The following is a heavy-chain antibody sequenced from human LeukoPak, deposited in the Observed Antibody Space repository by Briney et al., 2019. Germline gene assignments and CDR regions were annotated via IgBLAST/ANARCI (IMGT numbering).Heavy chain of an antibody. D-gene: IGHD6-13*01. CDR1: GGSISRGGYY. CDR3: ARGAGRSRTAFDY. V-gene: IGHV4-31*02. J-gene: IGHJ4*02. Sequence: SQTLSLTCAVSGGSISRGGYYCSWIRQHPGKGLEWIGYIYYSGSADYAPSLQSRVNISVDTSKNQFSLKLSSVTAADTAVYYCARGAGRSRTAFDYWGQGTLVTVSS. CDR2: IYYSGSA.